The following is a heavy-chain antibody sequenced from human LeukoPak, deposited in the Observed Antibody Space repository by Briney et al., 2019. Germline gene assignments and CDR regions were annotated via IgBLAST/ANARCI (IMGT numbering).Heavy chain of an antibody. V-gene: IGHV4-61*02. CDR1: GGSISSGSYY. CDR3: ARATYYYDSSGLFDY. D-gene: IGHD3-22*01. CDR2: IYTSGST. J-gene: IGHJ4*02. Sequence: SETLSLTCTVSGGSISSGSYYWSWIRQPAGKGLEWIGRIYTSGSTNYNPSLKSRVTISVDTSKNQFSLKLSSVTAADTAVYYCARATYYYDSSGLFDYWGQGTLVTVSS.